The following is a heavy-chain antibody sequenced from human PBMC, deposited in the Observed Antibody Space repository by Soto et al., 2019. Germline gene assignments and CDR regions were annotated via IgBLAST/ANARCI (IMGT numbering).Heavy chain of an antibody. J-gene: IGHJ4*02. CDR2: IWYDGSNK. V-gene: IGHV3-33*01. D-gene: IGHD3-3*01. CDR3: ARDRYDFCSGDPYRYFYY. Sequence: GGSLRLSCAASGFTFSSYGMHWVRQAPGKGLEWVAVIWYDGSNKYYADSVKGRFTISRDNSKNTLYLQMNSLRAEDTAVYYCARDRYDFCSGDPYRYFYYWCQGTLVTVSS. CDR1: GFTFSSYG.